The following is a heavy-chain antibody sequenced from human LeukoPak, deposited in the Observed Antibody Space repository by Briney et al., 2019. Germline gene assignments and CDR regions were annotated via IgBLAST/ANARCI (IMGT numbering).Heavy chain of an antibody. J-gene: IGHJ6*02. D-gene: IGHD4-17*01. Sequence: GGSLRLSCAASGFTFSSYAMSWVRQAPGKGLEWVSAISGSGGSTYYADSVKGRFTISRDNSKNTLYLQMNSLRAEDTAVYYCAKDETPYGDYDYYYGMDVWGQGTTVTVSS. V-gene: IGHV3-23*01. CDR1: GFTFSSYA. CDR2: ISGSGGST. CDR3: AKDETPYGDYDYYYGMDV.